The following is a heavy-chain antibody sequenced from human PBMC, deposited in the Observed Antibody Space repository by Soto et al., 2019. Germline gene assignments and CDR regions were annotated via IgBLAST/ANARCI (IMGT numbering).Heavy chain of an antibody. Sequence: QVQLQESGPGLMKPSETMSLSCTVSGGSISSYYWSWFRQSPGKRMEWIGYVHHSWGSSYNPSLPSRVAISIATSTRQFSLKVPSVTATATAVYYCARQGFGPLHGLVDVWGQGTTVTVSS. V-gene: IGHV4-59*08. CDR3: ARQGFGPLHGLVDV. J-gene: IGHJ6*02. CDR1: GGSISSYY. CDR2: VHHSWGS. D-gene: IGHD3-10*01.